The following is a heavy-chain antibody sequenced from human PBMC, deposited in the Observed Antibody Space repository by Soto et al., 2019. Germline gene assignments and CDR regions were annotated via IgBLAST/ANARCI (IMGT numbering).Heavy chain of an antibody. Sequence: GGSLRLSCAASGFTFSDYAMSWVRQAPGKGLEWVSATSGGDGRSTYYADSVKGRFTISRDTSENTLSLQMNSLRVEDSAVYYCARSHLYYDSSGYPDYWGQGTLVTVSS. V-gene: IGHV3-23*01. CDR3: ARSHLYYDSSGYPDY. CDR1: GFTFSDYA. J-gene: IGHJ4*02. CDR2: TSGGDGRST. D-gene: IGHD3-22*01.